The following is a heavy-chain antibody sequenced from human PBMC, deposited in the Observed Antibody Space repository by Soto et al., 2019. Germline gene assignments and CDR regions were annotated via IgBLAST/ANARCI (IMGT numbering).Heavy chain of an antibody. CDR3: ARDLDGLHDDTSGPFPRPG. J-gene: IGHJ1*01. CDR2: IHSSGSI. D-gene: IGHD3-22*01. V-gene: IGHV4-30-4*08. Sequence: PSETLSLTCTVSGGSISRGGYYWSWIRQHPGKGLEWIGYIHSSGSIYYNPSLKRRATMSIDTAGNQFSLKVSSVTVADTAVYYCARDLDGLHDDTSGPFPRPGWGEGTLVTVSS. CDR1: GGSISRGGYY.